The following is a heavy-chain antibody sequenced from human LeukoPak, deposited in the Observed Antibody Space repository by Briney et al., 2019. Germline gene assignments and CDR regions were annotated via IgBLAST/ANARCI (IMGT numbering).Heavy chain of an antibody. Sequence: PGGSLRLSCAASGFTFSSYAMSWVRQAPGKGLEWVSAISGSGGSTYYADSVRGRFTISRDNSKNTLYLQMNSLRAEDTAVYYCARNYDSSGYYYFDIWGQGTMVTVSS. CDR2: ISGSGGST. V-gene: IGHV3-23*01. CDR3: ARNYDSSGYYYFDI. CDR1: GFTFSSYA. D-gene: IGHD3-22*01. J-gene: IGHJ3*02.